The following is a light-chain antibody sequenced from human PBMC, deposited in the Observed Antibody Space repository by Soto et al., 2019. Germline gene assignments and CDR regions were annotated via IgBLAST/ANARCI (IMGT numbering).Light chain of an antibody. CDR3: QHYVTWPLT. Sequence: EIVMTQSPATLSVSPGERATLSCRASQGIGDTLAWYQQKPGQTPRLLIYDTSSRATGVPARFSGSRSGAEFTLNISSLQSEDFAVYYCQHYVTWPLTFGGGTKVE. CDR2: DTS. V-gene: IGKV3-15*01. J-gene: IGKJ4*01. CDR1: QGIGDT.